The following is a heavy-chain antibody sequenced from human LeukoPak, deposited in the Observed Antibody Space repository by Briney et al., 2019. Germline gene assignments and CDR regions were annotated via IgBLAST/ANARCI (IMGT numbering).Heavy chain of an antibody. D-gene: IGHD1-26*01. CDR1: GFTLSRYW. J-gene: IGHJ5*02. CDR3: VRGYRNQWELWA. V-gene: IGHV3-7*01. Sequence: GGSLRLSCAASGFTLSRYWMSWVRQVPGKGLEWVANINQDVSQRYYVDSLKDRFTISRDNAKSSLYLQMNSLTPEDTGIYYCVRGYRNQWELWAWGQGTLVTVSS. CDR2: INQDVSQR.